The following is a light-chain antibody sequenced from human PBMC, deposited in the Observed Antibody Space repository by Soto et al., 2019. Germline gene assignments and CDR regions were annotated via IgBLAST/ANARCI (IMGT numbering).Light chain of an antibody. CDR3: QQYSSHST. Sequence: DLPMTRSPSTMSDSLGARFTTTCVASQSTSSYLAWYQQKPGKSPKLPIYQASSLENGVPSRLSGSGSGTEFSLTISSLQPDDFATYYCQQYSSHSTFGQGTKVDIK. CDR2: QAS. V-gene: IGKV1-5*03. J-gene: IGKJ1*01. CDR1: QSTSSY.